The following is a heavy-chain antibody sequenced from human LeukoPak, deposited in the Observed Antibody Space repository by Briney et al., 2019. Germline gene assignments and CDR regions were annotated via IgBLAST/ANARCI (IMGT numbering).Heavy chain of an antibody. D-gene: IGHD4-17*01. Sequence: GGSLRLSCAASGFTVSSKYMTWVRQAPGKGLEWVSVIYSGGSTYYADSVKGRFTISRDDSKNTLYLQMNSLRAEDTALYYCATMTTVTNYFDYWGQGTLVTVSS. CDR1: GFTVSSKY. V-gene: IGHV3-53*01. J-gene: IGHJ4*02. CDR2: IYSGGST. CDR3: ATMTTVTNYFDY.